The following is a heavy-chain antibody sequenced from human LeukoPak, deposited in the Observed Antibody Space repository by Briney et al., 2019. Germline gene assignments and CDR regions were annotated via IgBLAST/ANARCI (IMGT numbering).Heavy chain of an antibody. J-gene: IGHJ3*02. CDR3: AREGITIFGVVFDAFDI. Sequence: PSETLSLTCTVSGGSISSSSYYWGWIRQPPGKGLEWIGSIYYSGSTYYNPSLKSRVTISVDTSKNQFSLKLSSVTAADTAVYYCAREGITIFGVVFDAFDIWGQGTMVTVSS. V-gene: IGHV4-39*01. CDR1: GGSISSSSYY. D-gene: IGHD3-3*01. CDR2: IYYSGST.